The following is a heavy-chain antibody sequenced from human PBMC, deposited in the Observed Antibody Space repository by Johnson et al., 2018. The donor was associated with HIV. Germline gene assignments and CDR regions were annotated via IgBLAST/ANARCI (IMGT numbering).Heavy chain of an antibody. Sequence: MQLVESGGGLVKPGGSLKLSCAASGFTFSNAWMSWVRQAPGKGLEWVGRIKSKTDGGTTDYAAPVKGRFSISSDDSTNTLHMQMSSLKTEDTAVYYCWAQWTVITFGGPSAFDIWGQGTVVTVS. CDR2: IKSKTDGGTT. V-gene: IGHV3-15*01. CDR3: WAQWTVITFGGPSAFDI. D-gene: IGHD3-16*01. J-gene: IGHJ3*02. CDR1: GFTFSNAW.